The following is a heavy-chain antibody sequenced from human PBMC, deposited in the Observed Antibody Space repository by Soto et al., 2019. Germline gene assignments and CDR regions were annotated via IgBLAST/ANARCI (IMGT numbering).Heavy chain of an antibody. CDR3: AMGVEMATITDY. D-gene: IGHD5-12*01. V-gene: IGHV3-23*01. J-gene: IGHJ4*02. CDR2: ISGSGGST. Sequence: GGSLRVCCSASVFTFSSYAMSWVRQAPGKGLEWVSAISGSGGSTYYADSVKGRFTISRDNSKNSLYLQMNSLRAEDTAVYYCAMGVEMATITDYWRQGTLVIVS. CDR1: VFTFSSYA.